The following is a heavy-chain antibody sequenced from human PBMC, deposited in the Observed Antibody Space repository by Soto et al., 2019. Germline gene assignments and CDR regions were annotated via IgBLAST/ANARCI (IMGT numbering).Heavy chain of an antibody. V-gene: IGHV4-31*03. CDR3: ARQTKRIAARPDV. Sequence: PSETLSLTCTVSGGSISSGGYYWSWIRQHPGKGLEWIGYIYYSGSTYYNPSLKSRVTISVDTSKNQFSLKLSSVTAADTAVYYCARQTKRIAARPDVWGQGTTVTVSS. CDR2: IYYSGST. D-gene: IGHD6-6*01. J-gene: IGHJ6*02. CDR1: GGSISSGGYY.